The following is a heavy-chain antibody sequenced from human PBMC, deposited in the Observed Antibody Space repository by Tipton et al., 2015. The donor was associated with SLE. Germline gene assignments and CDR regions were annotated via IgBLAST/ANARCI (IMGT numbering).Heavy chain of an antibody. D-gene: IGHD3-10*01. J-gene: IGHJ3*02. CDR3: ARALPGAGSLDAFDI. CDR2: IYYSGST. Sequence: GSLRLSCTVSGGSISSYYWWCWIRQPPGKGLQWIGYIYYSGSTNYNPSLKSRVTILVDTSKNQLSLKLSSVTAADPAVYYCARALPGAGSLDAFDIWGQGTMVTVSS. CDR1: GGSISSYY. V-gene: IGHV4-59*08.